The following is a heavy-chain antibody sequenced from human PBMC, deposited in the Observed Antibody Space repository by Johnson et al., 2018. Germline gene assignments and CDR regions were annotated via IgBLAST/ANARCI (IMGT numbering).Heavy chain of an antibody. J-gene: IGHJ1*01. D-gene: IGHD4-17*01. Sequence: QDQLVQSGGHFVQPGGSLRHSCAASGFTVSSNYMRWVRQAPGKGLERVAVISSDGSNKYYADSVKGRFTISRDNAKNTRYLQMNSLRAEDTAVYYCAREVHYGDYPLAEYFQHGGQGTLVTVSS. CDR2: ISSDGSNK. V-gene: IGHV3-30*03. CDR3: AREVHYGDYPLAEYFQH. CDR1: GFTVSSNY.